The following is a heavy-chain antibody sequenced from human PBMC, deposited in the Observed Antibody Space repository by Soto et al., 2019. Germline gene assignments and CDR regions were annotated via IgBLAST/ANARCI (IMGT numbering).Heavy chain of an antibody. D-gene: IGHD6-6*01. J-gene: IGHJ4*02. CDR2: IDTGGGGT. Sequence: GGSLRLSCAASGFTLSSCVMTWVRQAPGKGLEWVSGIDTGGGGTYYADSVKGRFTISRDNSKNTLYLQMNSLRAEDTAVYYFAKGPEQLVHGVFDYWGQGTLVTVSS. V-gene: IGHV3-23*01. CDR1: GFTLSSCV. CDR3: AKGPEQLVHGVFDY.